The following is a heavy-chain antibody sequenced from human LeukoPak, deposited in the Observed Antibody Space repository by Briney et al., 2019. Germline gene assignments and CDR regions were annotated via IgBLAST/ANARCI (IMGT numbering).Heavy chain of an antibody. V-gene: IGHV4-39*07. Sequence: PSETLSLTCSVSGGSISSGRHYWGWVRQPPGKGLEWIGSLSYGRSTYYKPSLKSRVTISVDTSKNQFSLKLSSVTAADTAVYYCARGGRITIFGVALDAFDIWGQGTMVTVSS. D-gene: IGHD3-3*01. J-gene: IGHJ3*02. CDR3: ARGGRITIFGVALDAFDI. CDR2: LSYGRST. CDR1: GGSISSGRHY.